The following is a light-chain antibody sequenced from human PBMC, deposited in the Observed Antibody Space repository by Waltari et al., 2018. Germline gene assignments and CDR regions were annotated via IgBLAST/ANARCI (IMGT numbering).Light chain of an antibody. CDR2: TDN. CDR1: NSNIGRNA. J-gene: IGLJ3*02. V-gene: IGLV1-44*01. Sequence: QSVLTQPPSASGTPGQRVTISCSGSNSNIGRNAVNWYQQLPETAPKLLIYTDNTRPSGVPDRSPGTKSGTSASLSISGLQSEDEADYHCATWDDSLNGWVFGGGTKVTVL. CDR3: ATWDDSLNGWV.